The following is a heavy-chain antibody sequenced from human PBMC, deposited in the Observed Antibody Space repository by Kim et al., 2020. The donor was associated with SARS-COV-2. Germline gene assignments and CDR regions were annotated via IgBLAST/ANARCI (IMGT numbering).Heavy chain of an antibody. CDR2: VYHSGNT. CDR3: ARTGALRGSSDWCGYTWFDP. V-gene: IGHV4-59*01. CDR1: GASISTYF. D-gene: IGHD3-16*01. J-gene: IGHJ5*02. Sequence: SETLSLTCAVSGASISTYFWSWIRQPPGKGLEWIGFVYHSGNTDYNPSLKSRVTISMDTSRNHFSLKLSAVTAADTAVYYCARTGALRGSSDWCGYTWFDPWGQGTLVTVSS.